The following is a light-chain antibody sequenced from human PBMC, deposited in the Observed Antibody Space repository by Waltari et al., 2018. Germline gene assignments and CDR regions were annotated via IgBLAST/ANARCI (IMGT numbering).Light chain of an antibody. V-gene: IGLV2-14*01. CDR2: EVS. J-gene: IGLJ2*01. CDR1: SRDVGSFQY. CDR3: SSYTTISTVL. Sequence: QSALTQPASVSGSPGQSITISCSGTSRDVGSFQYVYGYQQHPGQAPQLMIYEVSNRASGISNRFSCSKSGNTASLTISGLQAEDEADYYCSSYTTISTVLFGGGTKLTVL.